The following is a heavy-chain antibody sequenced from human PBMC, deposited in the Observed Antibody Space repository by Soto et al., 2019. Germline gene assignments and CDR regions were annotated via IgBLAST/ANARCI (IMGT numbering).Heavy chain of an antibody. V-gene: IGHV3-30*18. CDR3: AKQHSSGSNFDY. Sequence: QVQLVESGGGVVQPGRSLRVSCAASGFTLSDYGMHWVRQAPGKGLEWVAVISKDGSEQYYADPVKGRFTISRDKSKNTLYLQMNSLRAEDTAVFYCAKQHSSGSNFDYWGQGALVTVSS. CDR1: GFTLSDYG. D-gene: IGHD6-19*01. CDR2: ISKDGSEQ. J-gene: IGHJ4*02.